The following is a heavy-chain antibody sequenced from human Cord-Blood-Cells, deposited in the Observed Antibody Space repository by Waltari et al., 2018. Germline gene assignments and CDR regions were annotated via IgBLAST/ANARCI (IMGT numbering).Heavy chain of an antibody. Sequence: QVQLVQSGAEVKKPGSSVKVSCKASGGTFSSYAIRWVRQAPGQGLEWMGGIIPIVGTANYCRKFQGRVTSTADESTSTAYMERSSLRSEDTAVYYCARARAGGGAFDIWGQGTMVTVSS. V-gene: IGHV1-69*12. J-gene: IGHJ3*02. CDR3: ARARAGGGAFDI. CDR1: GGTFSSYA. D-gene: IGHD3-10*01. CDR2: IIPIVGTA.